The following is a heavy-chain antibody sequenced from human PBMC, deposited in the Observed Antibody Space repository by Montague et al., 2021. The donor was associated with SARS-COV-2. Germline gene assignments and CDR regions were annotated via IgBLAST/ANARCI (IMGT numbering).Heavy chain of an antibody. Sequence: SETLSLTCAVSGGSFSGYYWTWIRQSPGKGLEWIAEINHSGTTNYNFNPSLRSRVTIPVDTSKSQFSLKLSSVTAADTGVYYCARWDPQTLTLIGLRGKSASDYWGKGTLVTVSS. V-gene: IGHV4-34*01. CDR2: INHSGTT. D-gene: IGHD4-23*01. CDR1: GGSFSGYY. CDR3: ARWDPQTLTLIGLRGKSASDY. J-gene: IGHJ4*02.